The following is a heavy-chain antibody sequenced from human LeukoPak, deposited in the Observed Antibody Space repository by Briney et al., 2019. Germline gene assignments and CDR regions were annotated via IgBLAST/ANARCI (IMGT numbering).Heavy chain of an antibody. J-gene: IGHJ3*02. CDR3: ARDLRPAGGSRPRAAFDI. CDR2: ISAYNGNT. Sequence: ASVKVSCKASGYTFTSYGISWVRQAPGQGLEWMGWISAYNGNTNYAQKLQGRATMTTDTSTSTAYMELRSLRSDDTAVYYCARDLRPAGGSRPRAAFDIWGQGTMVTVSS. V-gene: IGHV1-18*01. D-gene: IGHD6-13*01. CDR1: GYTFTSYG.